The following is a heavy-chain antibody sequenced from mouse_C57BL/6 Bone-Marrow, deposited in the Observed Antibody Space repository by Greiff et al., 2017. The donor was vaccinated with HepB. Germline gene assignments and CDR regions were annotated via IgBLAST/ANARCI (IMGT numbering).Heavy chain of an antibody. CDR2: IDPEDGET. Sequence: VQLKQSGAELVKPGASVKLSCTASGFNIKDYYMHWVKQRTEQGLEWIGRIDPEDGETKYAPKFQGKATITADTSSNTAYLQLSSLTSEDTAVYYCARGWLQFAYWGQGTLVTVSA. J-gene: IGHJ3*01. CDR1: GFNIKDYY. D-gene: IGHD2-3*01. CDR3: ARGWLQFAY. V-gene: IGHV14-2*01.